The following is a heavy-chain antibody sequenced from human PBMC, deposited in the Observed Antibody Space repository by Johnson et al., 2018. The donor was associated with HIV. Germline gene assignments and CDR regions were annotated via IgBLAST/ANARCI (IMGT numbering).Heavy chain of an antibody. J-gene: IGHJ3*02. CDR3: AKASHWAFDI. V-gene: IGHV3-30*02. Sequence: QVHLVESGGGVVQPGGSLRLSCAASGFTFSRYGMHWVRQAPGKGLEWVAFIRYDGSNKYYVDSVKGRFTISRDNSKNTLYLQMNSLRGEDTAVYYCAKASHWAFDIWGQGTMVTVSS. D-gene: IGHD1-1*01. CDR1: GFTFSRYG. CDR2: IRYDGSNK.